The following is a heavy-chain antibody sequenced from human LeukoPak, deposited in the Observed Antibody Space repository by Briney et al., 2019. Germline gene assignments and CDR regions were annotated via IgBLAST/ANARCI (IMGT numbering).Heavy chain of an antibody. CDR1: GFTFDEYA. CDR3: AKDKDHYDFWTGGFDP. Sequence: GGSLRLSCAASGFTFDEYAMHWVRQVPGKGLQWVSVITGSGTGTDYADSVKGRFTISRDNSRNSLYLQMNSLRIEDTALYYCAKDKDHYDFWTGGFDPWGQGTLVTVSS. V-gene: IGHV3-43*02. D-gene: IGHD3-3*01. J-gene: IGHJ5*02. CDR2: ITGSGTGT.